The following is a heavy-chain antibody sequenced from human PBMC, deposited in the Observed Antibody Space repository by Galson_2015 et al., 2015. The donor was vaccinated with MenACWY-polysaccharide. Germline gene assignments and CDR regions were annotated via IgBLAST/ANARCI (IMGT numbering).Heavy chain of an antibody. D-gene: IGHD6-13*01. Sequence: SLRLSCAASGFSFSANGMSWVRQAPGRGLEWVSGSGSGGGLYYAASVKGRFTVSRDNSKNTLYLQMNNLRAEDTAVYYCAKVGPRSSWTMGIDYWGQGTLVTVSS. CDR1: GFSFSANG. J-gene: IGHJ4*02. CDR2: SGSGGGL. CDR3: AKVGPRSSWTMGIDY. V-gene: IGHV3-23*01.